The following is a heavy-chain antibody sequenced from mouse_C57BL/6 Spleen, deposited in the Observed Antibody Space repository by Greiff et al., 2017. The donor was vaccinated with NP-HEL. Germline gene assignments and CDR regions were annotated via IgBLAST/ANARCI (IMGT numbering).Heavy chain of an antibody. CDR2: ISDGGSYT. CDR1: GFTFSSYA. Sequence: EVQLVESGGGLVKPGGSLKLSCAASGFTFSSYAMSWVRQTPEKRLEWVATISDGGSYTYYPDNVKGRFTISRDNAKNNLYLQMSHLKSEDTAMYYCARDITTVVATDYAMDYWGQGTSVTVSS. D-gene: IGHD1-1*01. J-gene: IGHJ4*01. CDR3: ARDITTVVATDYAMDY. V-gene: IGHV5-4*01.